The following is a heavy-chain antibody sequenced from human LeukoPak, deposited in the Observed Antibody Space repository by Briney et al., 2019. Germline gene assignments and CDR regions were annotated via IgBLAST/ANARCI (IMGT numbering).Heavy chain of an antibody. CDR2: IDPSDSYT. CDR1: GSRFTSYW. V-gene: IGHV5-10-1*01. J-gene: IGHJ3*02. Sequence: GESLMISCQGSGSRFTSYWISWVRQMPGKGLEWMGRIDPSDSYTNYSPSFKGHVTISADKSISTAYLKWSSLKASDTAMYYCARSLGSGWTSDAFDIWGQGTMVTVSS. D-gene: IGHD6-19*01. CDR3: ARSLGSGWTSDAFDI.